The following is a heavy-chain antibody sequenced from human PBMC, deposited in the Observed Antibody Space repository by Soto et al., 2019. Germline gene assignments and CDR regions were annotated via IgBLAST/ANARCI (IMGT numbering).Heavy chain of an antibody. Sequence: ASVKVSCKASGGTFSSYAISWVRQAPGQGLEWMGGIIPIFGTANYAQKFQGRVTITADESTSTAYMELSSLRSEDTAVYYCARVIFEYSSSSGPTLDYYYYGMDVWGQGTTVTVSS. V-gene: IGHV1-69*13. CDR3: ARVIFEYSSSSGPTLDYYYYGMDV. D-gene: IGHD6-6*01. J-gene: IGHJ6*02. CDR1: GGTFSSYA. CDR2: IIPIFGTA.